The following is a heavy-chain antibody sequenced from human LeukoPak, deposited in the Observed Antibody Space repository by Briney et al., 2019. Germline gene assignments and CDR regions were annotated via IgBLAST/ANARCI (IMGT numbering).Heavy chain of an antibody. CDR1: GASISSYY. CDR2: INYSGST. Sequence: SETLSLTCTVSGASISSYYWSWIRQPPGKGLEWIGYINYSGSTNYNPSLKSRVTISVDTSKNQFSLKLSSVTAADTAVYYCARHMVRGVIINSFDYWGQGTLVTVSS. J-gene: IGHJ4*02. V-gene: IGHV4-59*08. CDR3: ARHMVRGVIINSFDY. D-gene: IGHD3-10*01.